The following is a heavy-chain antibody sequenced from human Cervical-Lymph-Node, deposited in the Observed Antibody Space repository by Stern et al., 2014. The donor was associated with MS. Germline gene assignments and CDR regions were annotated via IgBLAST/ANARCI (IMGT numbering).Heavy chain of an antibody. CDR2: IYYDGSHR. Sequence: VQLVESGGGVVQPGTSLRLSCAASEATFRDYGMHWVRQAPGKGLEWVAVIYYDGSHRYYTDSVKGRFTISRDNSKNTLYLQMGGLRAEDTAVYYCASLIAVAGTWVDYWGQGTLVTVSS. CDR1: EATFRDYG. V-gene: IGHV3-33*01. J-gene: IGHJ4*02. D-gene: IGHD6-19*01. CDR3: ASLIAVAGTWVDY.